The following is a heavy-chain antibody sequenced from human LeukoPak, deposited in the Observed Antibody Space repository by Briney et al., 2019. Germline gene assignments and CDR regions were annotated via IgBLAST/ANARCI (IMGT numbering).Heavy chain of an antibody. CDR1: GYTFTSYG. CDR3: ARAKNYYGSGSMGY. Sequence: ASVKVSCKASGYTFTSYGISWVRQAPGQGLEWMGWISAYNGNTNYAQKLQGRVTMTTDTSTSTAYMELRSLRSDDTAVYYCARAKNYYGSGSMGYWGQGTLVTVSS. CDR2: ISAYNGNT. J-gene: IGHJ4*02. D-gene: IGHD3-10*01. V-gene: IGHV1-18*01.